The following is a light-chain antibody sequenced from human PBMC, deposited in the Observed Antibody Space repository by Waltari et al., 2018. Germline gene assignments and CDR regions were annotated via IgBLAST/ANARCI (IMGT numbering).Light chain of an antibody. CDR2: GAS. J-gene: IGKJ1*01. V-gene: IGKV3-20*01. Sequence: IVLTQPPGTLSSSPGERATLSCRASQSVSRSLAWYQQKPGQAPKLLIYGASTRATGIPDRFTGSGSGTDFSLTISSLEPEDFAIYFCQHYVRLPATFGQGTKVEIK. CDR1: QSVSRS. CDR3: QHYVRLPAT.